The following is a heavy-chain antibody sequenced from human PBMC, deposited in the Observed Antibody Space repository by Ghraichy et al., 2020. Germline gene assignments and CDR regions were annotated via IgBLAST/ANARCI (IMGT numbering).Heavy chain of an antibody. CDR3: ARDLSPVAVAGTGGLGY. D-gene: IGHD6-19*01. J-gene: IGHJ4*02. CDR1: GFTFSSYS. V-gene: IGHV3-21*01. Sequence: GGSLRLSCAASGFTFSSYSMNWVRQAPGKGLEWVSSISSSSSYIYYADSVKGRFTISRDNAKNSLYLQMNSLRAEDTAVYYCARDLSPVAVAGTGGLGYWGQETLVTVSS. CDR2: ISSSSSYI.